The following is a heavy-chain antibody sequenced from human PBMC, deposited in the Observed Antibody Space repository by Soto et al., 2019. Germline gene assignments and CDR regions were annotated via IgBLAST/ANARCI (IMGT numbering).Heavy chain of an antibody. V-gene: IGHV4-34*01. CDR3: ARGRITLVRGASSY. Sequence: QVQLQQWGAGLLKPSETLSLTCAAYGGSFSGYYWSWISQSPGKGLEWIGEINHSGSTNYNPSPKSRVTISVDTSKNQFSLKLSSVTAADTAVYYCARGRITLVRGASSYWGQGTLVTVSS. CDR2: INHSGST. D-gene: IGHD3-10*01. J-gene: IGHJ4*02. CDR1: GGSFSGYY.